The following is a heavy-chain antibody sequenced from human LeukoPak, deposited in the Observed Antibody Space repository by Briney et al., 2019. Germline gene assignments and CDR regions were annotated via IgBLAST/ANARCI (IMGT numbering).Heavy chain of an antibody. Sequence: GRSLRLSCAASGFTFSSYSMNWVRQAPGKGLEWVGFIRRKANGGTTEYAASVKGRFTISRDDSKSIAYLQMNSLKTEDTAVYYCTRPYSSGWYRLDYWGQGTLVTVSS. CDR3: TRPYSSGWYRLDY. D-gene: IGHD6-19*01. CDR1: GFTFSSYS. V-gene: IGHV3-49*04. J-gene: IGHJ4*02. CDR2: IRRKANGGTT.